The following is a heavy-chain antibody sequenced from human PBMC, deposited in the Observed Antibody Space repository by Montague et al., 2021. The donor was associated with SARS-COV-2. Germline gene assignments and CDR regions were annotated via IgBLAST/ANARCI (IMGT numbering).Heavy chain of an antibody. D-gene: IGHD3-10*01. CDR2: DKWNGGSP. CDR3: GRLSSSTYYGYIDF. V-gene: IGHV3-20*04. J-gene: IGHJ4*02. Sequence: SLRLSCAASGFNFDEYGMSWVRQAPGKVLQWVAGDKWNGGSPDXXXSXXGRFTISRDNAKNSLYLQLDSLRAEDTAFYYCGRLSSSTYYGYIDFWGQGTLVTVSS. CDR1: GFNFDEYG.